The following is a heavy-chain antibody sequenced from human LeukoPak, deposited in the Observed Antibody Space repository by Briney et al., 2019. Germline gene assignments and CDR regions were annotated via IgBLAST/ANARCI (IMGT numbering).Heavy chain of an antibody. V-gene: IGHV3-48*01. Sequence: GGSLRLSCAASEFSFSTYGMNWVRQAPGKGLEWVSYISSSSRSIYYADSVRGRFTISRDNAKSSLYLRMNSLRAEDTAVYYCARDTTSSSRGDYFDYWGQGTLVTVSS. CDR1: EFSFSTYG. J-gene: IGHJ4*02. D-gene: IGHD6-13*01. CDR3: ARDTTSSSRGDYFDY. CDR2: ISSSSRSI.